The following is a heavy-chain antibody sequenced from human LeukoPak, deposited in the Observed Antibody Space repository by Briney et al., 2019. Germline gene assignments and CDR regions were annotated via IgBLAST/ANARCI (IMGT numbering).Heavy chain of an antibody. CDR2: IYHSGST. Sequence: PSETLSLTCTVSGYSISSGYYWGWIRQPPGKGLEWIGSIYHSGSTNYNPSLKSRVTISVDTSKNQFSLKLSSVTAADTAVYYCARVRFDYYDSSLDYWGQGTLVTVSS. D-gene: IGHD3-22*01. J-gene: IGHJ4*02. CDR3: ARVRFDYYDSSLDY. CDR1: GYSISSGYY. V-gene: IGHV4-38-2*02.